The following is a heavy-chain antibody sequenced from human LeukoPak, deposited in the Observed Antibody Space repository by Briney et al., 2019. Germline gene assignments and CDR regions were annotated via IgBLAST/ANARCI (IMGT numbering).Heavy chain of an antibody. D-gene: IGHD7-27*01. J-gene: IGHJ3*02. CDR3: ARAPGAFDI. V-gene: IGHV1-2*02. CDR1: GYTFTGHY. Sequence: GASVNVPCKASGYTFTGHYMHWVRRAPGQGLEWMGWINPNSGGTNYAQKFQVRVTMTRDTSISTAYMELSRLRSDDTSVYYCARAPGAFDIWGQGTMVTVSS. CDR2: INPNSGGT.